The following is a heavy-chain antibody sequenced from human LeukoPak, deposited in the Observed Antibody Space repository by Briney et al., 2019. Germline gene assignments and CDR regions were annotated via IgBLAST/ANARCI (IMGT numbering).Heavy chain of an antibody. Sequence: SETLSLTCTVSGGSISSYYWSWIRQPPGKGLEWIGYIYYSGSTSYNPSLKSRVTISVDTSKNQFSLKLSSVTAADTAVYYCARVRSSSGYYIFDYWGQGTLVTVSS. V-gene: IGHV4-59*01. CDR2: IYYSGST. D-gene: IGHD3-22*01. J-gene: IGHJ4*02. CDR1: GGSISSYY. CDR3: ARVRSSSGYYIFDY.